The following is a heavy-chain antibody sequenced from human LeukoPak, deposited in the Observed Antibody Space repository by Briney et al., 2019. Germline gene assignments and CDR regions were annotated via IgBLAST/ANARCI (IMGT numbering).Heavy chain of an antibody. Sequence: GGSLRLSCAASGFTFDDYAMHWVRQAPGKGLEWVSGISWNSGSIGYADSVKGRFTISRDNAKNSLYLQMNSLRAEDTALYYCAKDGLWFGELSWYYFDYWGQGTLVTVSS. CDR3: AKDGLWFGELSWYYFDY. D-gene: IGHD3-10*01. CDR1: GFTFDDYA. V-gene: IGHV3-9*01. CDR2: ISWNSGSI. J-gene: IGHJ4*02.